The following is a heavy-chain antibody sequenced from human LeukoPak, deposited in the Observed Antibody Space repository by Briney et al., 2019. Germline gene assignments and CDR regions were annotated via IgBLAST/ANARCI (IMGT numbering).Heavy chain of an antibody. CDR2: ISGSGGST. Sequence: GGSLRLSCAASGFTFSRYAMSWVRQAPGKGLEWVSAISGSGGSTYYADSVKGRFTISRDNSKNTLYLQMNSLRAEDMAVYYCAKDPAVAGAFDIWGQGTMVTVSS. CDR3: AKDPAVAGAFDI. V-gene: IGHV3-23*01. J-gene: IGHJ3*02. CDR1: GFTFSRYA. D-gene: IGHD2-15*01.